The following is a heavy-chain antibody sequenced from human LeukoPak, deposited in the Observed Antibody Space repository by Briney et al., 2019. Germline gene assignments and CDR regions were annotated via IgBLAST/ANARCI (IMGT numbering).Heavy chain of an antibody. J-gene: IGHJ4*02. CDR1: GFTFSSYW. CDR3: AKGPFVVVVADPPDY. D-gene: IGHD2-15*01. Sequence: PGGSLRLSCAASGFTFSSYWMSWVRQAPGKGLEWVANIKQDGSEKYYVDSVKGRFTISRDNSKNTLYLQMNSLRAEDTAVYYCAKGPFVVVVADPPDYWGQGTLVTVSS. CDR2: IKQDGSEK. V-gene: IGHV3-7*01.